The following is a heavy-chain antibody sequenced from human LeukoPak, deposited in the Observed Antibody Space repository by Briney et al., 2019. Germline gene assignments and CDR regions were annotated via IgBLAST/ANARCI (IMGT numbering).Heavy chain of an antibody. V-gene: IGHV1-3*01. CDR2: INAANGNT. CDR1: GYTFTSYA. D-gene: IGHD4-23*01. CDR3: ARAYGGNWFDP. Sequence: GASAKVSCKASGYTFTSYAMHWVRQAPGQRLEWMGWINAANGNTKYSQKFQGRVTITRDTSASTAYTELSSLRSEDSAVYYCARAYGGNWFDPWGQGTLVTVSS. J-gene: IGHJ5*02.